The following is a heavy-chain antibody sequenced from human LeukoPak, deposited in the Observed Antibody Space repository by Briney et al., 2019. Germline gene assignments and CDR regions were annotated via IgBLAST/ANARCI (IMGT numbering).Heavy chain of an antibody. CDR3: AKDHHYDSSDYGRYYYYGMDV. D-gene: IGHD3-22*01. J-gene: IGHJ6*02. V-gene: IGHV3-23*01. Sequence: GGSLRLSCAASGFSFSTYGMSWVRQAPGQGLEWVSSVCGSGGSSYYGDSVKGRFTISRDSSKNTLYLQMNSLRVEDTAEYYCAKDHHYDSSDYGRYYYYGMDVWGQGTTVTVSS. CDR2: VCGSGGSS. CDR1: GFSFSTYG.